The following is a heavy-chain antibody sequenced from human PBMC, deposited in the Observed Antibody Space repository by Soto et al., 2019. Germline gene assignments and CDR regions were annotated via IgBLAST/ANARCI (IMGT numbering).Heavy chain of an antibody. J-gene: IGHJ6*02. CDR3: ARADYDILTGEGYGLNV. Sequence: ASVKVSCKASGYTFAGYYMHWVRQAPGQGLEWMGWINPNSGGTNYAQKFQGWVTMTRDTSISTAYMELSRLRSDDTAVYYCARADYDILTGEGYGLNVWGQGTTVTVS. CDR2: INPNSGGT. V-gene: IGHV1-2*04. D-gene: IGHD3-9*01. CDR1: GYTFAGYY.